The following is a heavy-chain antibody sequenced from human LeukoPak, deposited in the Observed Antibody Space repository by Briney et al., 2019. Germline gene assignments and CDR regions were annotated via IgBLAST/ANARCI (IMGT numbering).Heavy chain of an antibody. J-gene: IGHJ6*02. CDR1: GYTFTGYY. CDR3: ARPHAAAGTYYYYGMDV. CDR2: INPNSGGT. D-gene: IGHD6-13*01. V-gene: IGHV1-2*02. Sequence: GASVKVSCKASGYTFTGYYMHWVRQAPGQGLEWMGWINPNSGGTNYAQKFQGRVTMTRDTSISTAYMELSRLRSGDTAVYYCARPHAAAGTYYYYGMDVWGQGTTVTVSS.